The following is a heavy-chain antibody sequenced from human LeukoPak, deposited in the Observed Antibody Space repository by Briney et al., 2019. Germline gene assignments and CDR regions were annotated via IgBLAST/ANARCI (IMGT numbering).Heavy chain of an antibody. V-gene: IGHV4-34*01. CDR2: INHSGST. CDR1: GGSFSGYY. Sequence: PSETLSLTCAVYGGSFSGYYWSWIRQPPGKGLEWIGEINHSGSTNYNPSLKSRVTISVDTSKNQFSLKLSSVTAADTAVYYCARGPRGWFDPWGQGTLVTVSS. CDR3: ARGPRGWFDP. J-gene: IGHJ5*02.